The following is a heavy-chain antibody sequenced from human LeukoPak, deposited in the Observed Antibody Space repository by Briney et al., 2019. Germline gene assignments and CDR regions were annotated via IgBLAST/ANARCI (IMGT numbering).Heavy chain of an antibody. D-gene: IGHD2-2*01. CDR1: GGSVSSGSYY. CDR3: ARTQYCSSTSCYFGYFDY. J-gene: IGHJ4*02. CDR2: VYYSGST. V-gene: IGHV4-61*01. Sequence: SSETLSLTCTVSGGSVSSGSYYWSWIRQPPGQGLEWIAYVYYSGSTNYNPSLKSRVTISVDTSKNQFSLKLSSVTAADTAVYYCARTQYCSSTSCYFGYFDYWGQGTLVTVSS.